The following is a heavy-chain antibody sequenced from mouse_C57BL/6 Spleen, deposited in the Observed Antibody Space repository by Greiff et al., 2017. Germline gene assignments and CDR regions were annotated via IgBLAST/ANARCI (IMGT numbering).Heavy chain of an antibody. CDR2: INPSIGGT. CDR1: GYTFTSYW. CDR3: ARPTVVAHWYFDV. J-gene: IGHJ1*03. Sequence: QVQLQQPGTELVKPGASVKLSCKASGYTFTSYWMHWVKQRPGHGLEWIGNINPSIGGTNYTEKCKSKSTLTVDKSSRTAYLRLRSLTSEDSAVYYCARPTVVAHWYFDVWGTGTTVTVSS. D-gene: IGHD1-1*01. V-gene: IGHV1-53*01.